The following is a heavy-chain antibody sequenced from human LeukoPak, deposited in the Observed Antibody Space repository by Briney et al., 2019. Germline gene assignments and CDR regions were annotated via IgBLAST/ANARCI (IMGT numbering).Heavy chain of an antibody. D-gene: IGHD5-18*01. J-gene: IGHJ4*02. CDR3: ARVHRGYSYGRLDY. V-gene: IGHV3-48*02. CDR2: ISSSDNTI. CDR1: GFTFSFYS. Sequence: PGGSLRLSCAADGFTFSFYSMNWVRQAPGKGLEWVSYISSSDNTIHYADSVKGRFTISRDNAKNSLHLEMNSLREEDTAVYYCARVHRGYSYGRLDYWGQGTLVTVSS.